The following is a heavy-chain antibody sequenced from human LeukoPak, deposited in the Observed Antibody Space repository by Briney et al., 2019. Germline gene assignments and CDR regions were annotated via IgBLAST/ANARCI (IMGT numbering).Heavy chain of an antibody. J-gene: IGHJ4*02. CDR1: GLTFSNYA. CDR2: IVGSGGST. CDR3: AKWGDYDILTGYYDSDY. Sequence: GASLRLSFAASGLTFSNYAMSWVRQAPGKGLEWVSAIVGSGGSTYYADSVKGRFTISRDNPKNTLYLQMNSLRAEDTAVYYCAKWGDYDILTGYYDSDYWGQGTLVTVSS. V-gene: IGHV3-23*01. D-gene: IGHD3-9*01.